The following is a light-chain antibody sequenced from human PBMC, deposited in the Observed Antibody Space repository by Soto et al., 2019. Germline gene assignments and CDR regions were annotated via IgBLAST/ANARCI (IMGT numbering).Light chain of an antibody. J-gene: IGKJ1*01. CDR1: QSVSSN. CDR3: LQDYSYPWT. Sequence: EIVMTQSPATLSVSPGERATLSCRASQSVSSNLAWYQQKPGQAPSLLIYGASTRATGTPARFSGSGSGTEFTLTISSLQSEDFATYYCLQDYSYPWTFGQGTKVDNK. V-gene: IGKV3-15*01. CDR2: GAS.